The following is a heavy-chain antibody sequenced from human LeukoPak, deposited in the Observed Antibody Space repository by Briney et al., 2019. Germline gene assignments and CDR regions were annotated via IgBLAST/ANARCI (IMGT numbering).Heavy chain of an antibody. CDR1: GFTFSSYT. CDR3: AIVRGVYSYGHPYYFDY. D-gene: IGHD5-18*01. Sequence: PGGSLRLSCAASGFTFSSYTMNWVRQAPGKGLEWVSSISSSSSYIYYADSLKGRFTISRDNAKNSLYLQMNSPRAEDTGVYYCAIVRGVYSYGHPYYFDYWGQGTLVTVSS. CDR2: ISSSSSYI. J-gene: IGHJ4*02. V-gene: IGHV3-21*01.